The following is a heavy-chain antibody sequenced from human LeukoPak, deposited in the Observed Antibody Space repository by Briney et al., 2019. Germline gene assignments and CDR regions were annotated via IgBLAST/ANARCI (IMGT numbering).Heavy chain of an antibody. D-gene: IGHD1-1*01. J-gene: IGHJ4*02. CDR2: IYYSGST. CDR1: GGSISSYY. CDR3: ARRRWNHY. Sequence: SETLSLTCTVSGGSISSYYWSWIRQPPGKGLEGIGYIYYSGSTNYNPSLKNRVTMSVDTSKNQFSLKLSSVTAADTAVYYCARRRWNHYWGQGTLATV. V-gene: IGHV4-59*08.